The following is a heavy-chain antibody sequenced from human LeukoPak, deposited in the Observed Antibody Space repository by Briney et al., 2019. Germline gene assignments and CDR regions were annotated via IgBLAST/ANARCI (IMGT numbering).Heavy chain of an antibody. V-gene: IGHV1-8*01. CDR2: MNPNSGNT. D-gene: IGHD2-15*01. Sequence: ASVKVSCKASGHNFTSYDINWVRQATGQGLEWMGWMNPNSGNTGYAQKFQGRVTMTRNTSISTAYMELSSLRSEDTAVYYCARGRAVVVAEYYFDYWGQGTLVTVSS. CDR3: ARGRAVVVAEYYFDY. CDR1: GHNFTSYD. J-gene: IGHJ4*02.